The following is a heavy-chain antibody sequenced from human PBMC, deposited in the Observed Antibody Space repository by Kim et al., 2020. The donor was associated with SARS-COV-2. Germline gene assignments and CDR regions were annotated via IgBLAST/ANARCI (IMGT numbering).Heavy chain of an antibody. CDR1: GGSISSSSYY. CDR3: ARQNGGGSGSRFDY. J-gene: IGHJ4*02. Sequence: SETLSLTCSVSGGSISSSSYYWGWIRQPPGKGLEWIGSIYYSGRAFYNLSLKGRVTLSVDTSKNQFSLNLSSVTAADTALYYCARQNGGGSGSRFDYWGQGTLVTVSS. D-gene: IGHD3-10*01. CDR2: IYYSGRA. V-gene: IGHV4-39*01.